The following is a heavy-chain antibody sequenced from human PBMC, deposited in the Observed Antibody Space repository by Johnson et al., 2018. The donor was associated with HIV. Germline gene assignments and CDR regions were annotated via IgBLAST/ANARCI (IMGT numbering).Heavy chain of an antibody. J-gene: IGHJ3*02. CDR2: ISWNSGSI. Sequence: VQLVESGGGLVQPGRSLRLSCAASGFTFDDYAMHWVRQAPGKGLEWVSGISWNSGSIGYADSVKGRFTISRDNSKNTLFLQMNSLRAEDTAVYYCAKAEGESRGAFDIWGRGTKVTVSS. CDR3: AKAEGESRGAFDI. CDR1: GFTFDDYA. D-gene: IGHD3-22*01. V-gene: IGHV3-9*01.